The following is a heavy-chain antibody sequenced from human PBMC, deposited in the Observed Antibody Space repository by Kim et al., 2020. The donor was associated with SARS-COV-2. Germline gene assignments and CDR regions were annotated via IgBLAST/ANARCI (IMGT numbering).Heavy chain of an antibody. V-gene: IGHV4-39*01. J-gene: IGHJ4*02. CDR2: IYYSGST. CDR3: ARHRISQYVWVDYFDY. Sequence: SETLSLTCTVSGGSISSSSYYWGWIRQPPGKGLEWIGSIYYSGSTYYNPSLKSRVTISVDTSKNQFSLQLSSVTAADTAVYYCARHRISQYVWVDYFDYWGQGTPVTASP. D-gene: IGHD3-16*01. CDR1: GGSISSSSYY.